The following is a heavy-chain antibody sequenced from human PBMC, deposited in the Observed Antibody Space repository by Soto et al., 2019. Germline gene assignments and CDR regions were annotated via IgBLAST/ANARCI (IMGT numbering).Heavy chain of an antibody. Sequence: EVQLVESGGGLVQPGRSLRLSCAASGFFFEDYAMHWVRQAPGKGLEWVSAISWNSGNIGYADSVKGRFTFTRDNAKNSLYLQMNSLRTEDTAFYFCAKDMRSSQGGSYAAGLWGQGTLVTVSS. CDR1: GFFFEDYA. D-gene: IGHD3-10*01. V-gene: IGHV3-9*01. CDR3: AKDMRSSQGGSYAAGL. J-gene: IGHJ4*02. CDR2: ISWNSGNI.